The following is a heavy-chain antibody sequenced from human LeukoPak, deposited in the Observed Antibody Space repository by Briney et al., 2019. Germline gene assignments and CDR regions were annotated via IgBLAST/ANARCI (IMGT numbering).Heavy chain of an antibody. V-gene: IGHV4-34*01. CDR1: GGSFSGYY. D-gene: IGHD3-22*01. Sequence: SETLSLTCAVYGGSFSGYYWSWIRKPPGKGLEWIGEINHSGKHKYHPVLKSRVPKSGDTSKHQLSLKLSSVTASDTAVYYWARGPPPPTYYYDSSGYYYFDYWGQGTLVTVSS. J-gene: IGHJ4*02. CDR2: INHSGKH. CDR3: ARGPPPPTYYYDSSGYYYFDY.